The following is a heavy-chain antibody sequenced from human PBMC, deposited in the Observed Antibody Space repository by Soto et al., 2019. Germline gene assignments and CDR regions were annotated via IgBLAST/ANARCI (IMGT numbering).Heavy chain of an antibody. D-gene: IGHD3-10*01. CDR3: VRGGSGSRGDY. Sequence: QVQLVQSGAEMKKPGSSVKVSCKTSGGAFSNFAVSWVRQAPGQGLEWVGGITPILGTPSYAQKFQGRVTITADVSTTSAYREITSLTSEDTALYYCVRGGSGSRGDYWGQGTLVTVSS. CDR1: GGAFSNFA. V-gene: IGHV1-69*01. CDR2: ITPILGTP. J-gene: IGHJ4*02.